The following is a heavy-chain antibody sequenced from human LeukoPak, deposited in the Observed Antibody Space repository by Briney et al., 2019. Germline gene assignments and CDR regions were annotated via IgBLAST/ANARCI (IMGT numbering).Heavy chain of an antibody. CDR3: ASRSGKYYFDY. CDR2: IYYSGST. Sequence: SDTLSLTCTVSGGSISSYYWSWIRQPPGKGLEWMGYIYYSGSTNYNPSLKSRVTISVDTSKNQFSLKLSSVTAADTAVYYCASRSGKYYFDYWGQGTLVTVSS. J-gene: IGHJ4*02. V-gene: IGHV4-59*01. CDR1: GGSISSYY.